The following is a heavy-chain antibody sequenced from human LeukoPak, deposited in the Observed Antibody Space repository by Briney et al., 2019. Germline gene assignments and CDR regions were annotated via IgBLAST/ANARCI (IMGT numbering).Heavy chain of an antibody. D-gene: IGHD2-2*01. V-gene: IGHV1-3*03. CDR2: INAGNGNT. CDR3: ARAPCSSTSCTILLFDY. Sequence: ASVKVSCKTSGYTFTDHYIHCVRQAPGQGLEWMGWINAGNGNTKYSQEFQGRVTITRDTSASTAYMELSSLRSEDMAVYYCARAPCSSTSCTILLFDYWGQGTLVTVSS. J-gene: IGHJ4*02. CDR1: GYTFTDHY.